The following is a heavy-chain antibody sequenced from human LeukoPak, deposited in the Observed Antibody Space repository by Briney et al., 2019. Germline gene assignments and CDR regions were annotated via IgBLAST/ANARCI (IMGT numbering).Heavy chain of an antibody. CDR3: ARGFLGELPTLYYFDY. D-gene: IGHD3-16*01. CDR2: ISAYNGNT. V-gene: IGHV1-18*01. Sequence: ASVKVSCKASGYTFTSYGISWVRQAPGQGLEWMGWISAYNGNTNYAQKLQGRVTMTTDTSTSTAYMELRSLRSDDTAVYYCARGFLGELPTLYYFDYWGQGTLVTVSS. J-gene: IGHJ4*02. CDR1: GYTFTSYG.